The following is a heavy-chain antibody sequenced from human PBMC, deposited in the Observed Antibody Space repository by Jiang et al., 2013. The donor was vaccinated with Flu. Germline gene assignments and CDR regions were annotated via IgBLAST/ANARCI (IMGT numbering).Heavy chain of an antibody. D-gene: IGHD3-3*01. CDR3: ASITIFDAFDI. V-gene: IGHV7-4-1*02. CDR1: A. Sequence: AMNWVRQAPGQGLEWMGWINTNTGNPTYAQGFTGRFVFSLDTSVSTAYLQISSLKAEDTAVYYCASITIFDAFDIWGQGTMVTVSS. CDR2: INTNTGNP. J-gene: IGHJ3*02.